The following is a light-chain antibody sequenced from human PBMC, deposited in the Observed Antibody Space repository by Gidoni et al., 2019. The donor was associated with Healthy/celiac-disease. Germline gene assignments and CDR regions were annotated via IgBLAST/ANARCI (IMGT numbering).Light chain of an antibody. CDR1: SGSVSTRYY. CDR3: VLDMGSGSWV. CDR2: STN. V-gene: IGLV8-61*01. J-gene: IGLJ3*02. Sequence: QTVVTQAPSFSVSPGGTVTLTCGLSSGSVSTRYYPSWYQQTPGQAPRTLIYSTNTRSSGVPDRFSGSILGNKAALTITGAQADDESDYYCVLDMGSGSWVFGGGTKLTVL.